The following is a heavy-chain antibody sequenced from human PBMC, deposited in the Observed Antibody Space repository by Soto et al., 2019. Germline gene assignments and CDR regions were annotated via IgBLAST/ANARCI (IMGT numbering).Heavy chain of an antibody. D-gene: IGHD5-18*01. Sequence: QVQLVQSGAEVKKSGASVKVSCKASGYTFTSYGISWVRQAPGQGLEWMGWINAYNGNTKYAQKLQGRVTMTTDTSTSTAYMELRSLISDDTAGDYSARDQAMAQFDYWGQGTLVTLSS. CDR3: ARDQAMAQFDY. CDR2: INAYNGNT. J-gene: IGHJ4*02. CDR1: GYTFTSYG. V-gene: IGHV1-18*01.